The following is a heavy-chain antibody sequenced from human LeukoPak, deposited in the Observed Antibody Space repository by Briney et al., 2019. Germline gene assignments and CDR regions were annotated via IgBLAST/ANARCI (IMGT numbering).Heavy chain of an antibody. CDR2: TSYDGSDK. CDR1: GLTFNSFG. V-gene: IGHV3-30*18. D-gene: IGHD6-13*01. J-gene: IGHJ5*02. Sequence: GGSLRLSCAASGLTFNSFGFHWVRQAPGKGLEWVAVTSYDGSDKYYSDSVKGRFTISRDNSKNTLYLQMSSLRQEDTGVYFCAKDSGIAANVGYSWLDPWGQGTLVTVSS. CDR3: AKDSGIAANVGYSWLDP.